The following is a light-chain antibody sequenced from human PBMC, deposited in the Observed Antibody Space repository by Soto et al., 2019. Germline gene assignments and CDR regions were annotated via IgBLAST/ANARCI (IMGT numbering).Light chain of an antibody. V-gene: IGKV1-33*01. J-gene: IGKJ2*01. Sequence: DIQMTQSPSSLSASVGDRVTITCQASQDIRNYLNWYQQKPGKAPKLLIYDASYLETGVPSRFSGSGSGTDFTFTSDSLQPEDIATYYCQQYVDFPQTFGQGTKLEIK. CDR2: DAS. CDR3: QQYVDFPQT. CDR1: QDIRNY.